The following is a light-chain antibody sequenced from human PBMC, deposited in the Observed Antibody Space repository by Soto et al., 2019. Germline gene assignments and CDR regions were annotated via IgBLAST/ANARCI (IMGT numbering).Light chain of an antibody. CDR3: QQYHNWPPIT. J-gene: IGKJ5*01. CDR1: QTVSSS. Sequence: EIVITQSPATLSVSPGGRAHPSRQASQTVSSSLAWYQQKPGQAPRLLIYGASTRATGIPGRFSGSGSETEFTLTIRSLQSEDFAVYYCQQYHNWPPITCGQGTRLEIK. CDR2: GAS. V-gene: IGKV3-15*01.